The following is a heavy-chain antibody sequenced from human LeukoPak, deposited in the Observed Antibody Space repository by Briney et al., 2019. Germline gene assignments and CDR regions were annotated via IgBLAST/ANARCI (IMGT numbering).Heavy chain of an antibody. CDR1: GYTLTGYY. J-gene: IGHJ4*02. CDR2: INPSSGDT. D-gene: IGHD5-12*01. V-gene: IGHV1-2*02. CDR3: AKNPYEYYFDY. Sequence: GASVKVSCKASGYTLTGYYMHWVRLAPGQGLEWMGWINPSSGDTNYAQKFQGRVTMTGDTSISTAYMELSRLRSDDTAVYYCAKNPYEYYFDYWGQGTLVTVSS.